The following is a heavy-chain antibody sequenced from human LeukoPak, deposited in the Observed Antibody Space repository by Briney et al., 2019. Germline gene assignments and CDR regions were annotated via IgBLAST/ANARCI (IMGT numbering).Heavy chain of an antibody. CDR1: GFTFSSYG. CDR2: MSSDGSKT. Sequence: GGALRLSCAASGFTFSSYGMHWVRQAPGKGLGGVAFMSSDGSKTHYVDSVKGRFTISRDKSKNTLYLQMNSLRTEDTAVYYCAKDMGSSAWALDYWGQGTLVIVSS. D-gene: IGHD6-6*01. J-gene: IGHJ4*02. V-gene: IGHV3-30*02. CDR3: AKDMGSSAWALDY.